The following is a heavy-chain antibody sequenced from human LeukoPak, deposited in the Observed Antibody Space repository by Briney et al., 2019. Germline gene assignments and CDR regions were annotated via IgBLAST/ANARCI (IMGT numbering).Heavy chain of an antibody. V-gene: IGHV4-30-4*08. CDR1: GGSISSGDYY. CDR3: ARDRAGGMRSLDY. J-gene: IGHJ4*02. D-gene: IGHD1-14*01. Sequence: PSQTLSLTCTVSGGSISSGDYYWSWIRQPPGKGLEWIGYIYYSGSTYYNPSLKSRVTISVDTSKNQFSLKLSSVTAADTAVYYCARDRAGGMRSLDYWGQGTLVTVSS. CDR2: IYYSGST.